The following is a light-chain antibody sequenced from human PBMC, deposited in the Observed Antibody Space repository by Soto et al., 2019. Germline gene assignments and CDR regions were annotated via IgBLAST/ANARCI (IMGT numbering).Light chain of an antibody. CDR2: GAS. CDR3: QQDGSSQGLT. Sequence: EIVLTQSPGTLSLSPGERATLSCRASQSVSSSYLAWYQQKPGQAPRLLIYGASSRATGIPDRFSGSGSGTDFTITISRLEPEDFAVYYCQQDGSSQGLTFGGGTKVEIK. J-gene: IGKJ4*01. CDR1: QSVSSSY. V-gene: IGKV3-20*01.